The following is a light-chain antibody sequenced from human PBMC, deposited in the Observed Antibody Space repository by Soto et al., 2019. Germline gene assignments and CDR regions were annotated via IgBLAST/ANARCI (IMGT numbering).Light chain of an antibody. CDR3: QTWGTDIVV. Sequence: VLTQSPSASASLGASVKLTCTLSSGHSTYAIAWHQQQPEKGPRYLMKLNSDGRHYKGDGISDRFSGSSSGAERYLTISSLQSEDEADYYCQTWGTDIVVFGGGTKLTVL. J-gene: IGLJ2*01. CDR2: LNSDGRH. V-gene: IGLV4-69*01. CDR1: SGHSTYA.